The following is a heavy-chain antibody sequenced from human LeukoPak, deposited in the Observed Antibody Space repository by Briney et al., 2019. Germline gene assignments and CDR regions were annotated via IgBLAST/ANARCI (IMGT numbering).Heavy chain of an antibody. V-gene: IGHV4-39*07. J-gene: IGHJ4*02. Sequence: PSETLSLTCTVSGGSISTSNYYWGWIRQPPGKGLEWIGSIYHSGSTYYNPSLKSRVTISVDTSKNQFSLKLSSVTAADTAVYYCARGLLTKAGPITDYYFDYWGQGTLVTVS. CDR2: IYHSGST. D-gene: IGHD5-12*01. CDR3: ARGLLTKAGPITDYYFDY. CDR1: GGSISTSNYY.